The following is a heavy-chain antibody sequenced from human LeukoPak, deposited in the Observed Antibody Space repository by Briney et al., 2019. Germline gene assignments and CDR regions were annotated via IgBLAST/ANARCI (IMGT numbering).Heavy chain of an antibody. D-gene: IGHD3-10*01. CDR3: ATGERMVRGDGVDY. Sequence: GGSLRLSCAASGFTFSSYAINWVRQAPGKGLEWVSTISGSGGSTYYADSVKGRFTISRDNSKNTLYLQMNSLRAEDTAVYFCATGERMVRGDGVDYWGQGTLVTVSS. CDR1: GFTFSSYA. J-gene: IGHJ4*02. V-gene: IGHV3-23*01. CDR2: ISGSGGST.